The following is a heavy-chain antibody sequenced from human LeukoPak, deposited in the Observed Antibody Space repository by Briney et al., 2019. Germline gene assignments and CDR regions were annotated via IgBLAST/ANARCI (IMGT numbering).Heavy chain of an antibody. V-gene: IGHV3-30*02. Sequence: GGSLRLSCAASGFTFSSYSMNWVRQAPGKGLEWVAFIRFDGTNKYYADSVKGRFAISRDSSKNTLYLQMNSLRAEDTAVYCCAKGYCSGSCYNGLDYWGQGTLVTVSS. J-gene: IGHJ4*02. D-gene: IGHD2-15*01. CDR1: GFTFSSYS. CDR2: IRFDGTNK. CDR3: AKGYCSGSCYNGLDY.